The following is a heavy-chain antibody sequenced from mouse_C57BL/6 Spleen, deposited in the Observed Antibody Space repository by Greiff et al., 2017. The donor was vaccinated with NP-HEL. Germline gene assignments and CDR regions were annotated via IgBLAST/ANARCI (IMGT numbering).Heavy chain of an antibody. J-gene: IGHJ2*01. CDR1: GYTFTSYW. V-gene: IGHV1-64*01. CDR2: IHPNSGST. Sequence: VQLQQPGAELVKPGASVKLSCKASGYTFTSYWMHWVKQRPGQGLEWIGMIHPNSGSTNYNEKFKSKATLTVDKSSSTAYMQLSSLTSEDSAVYYCAREDSNYGFDYWGQGTTLTVSS. D-gene: IGHD2-5*01. CDR3: AREDSNYGFDY.